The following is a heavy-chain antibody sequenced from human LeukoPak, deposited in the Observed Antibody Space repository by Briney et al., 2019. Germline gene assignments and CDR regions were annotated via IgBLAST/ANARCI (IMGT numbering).Heavy chain of an antibody. CDR3: AREGGPYRPLDY. CDR2: VNLQGST. Sequence: SETLSLTCGVSAGSITSTNYWTWVRQPPGKGLEWIGEVNLQGSTNYNPALMDRVAISVYMSENHISLQLTSVTAADTAVYYCAREGGPYRPLDYSGQGTLVTVSS. J-gene: IGHJ4*02. V-gene: IGHV4-4*02. CDR1: AGSITSTNY.